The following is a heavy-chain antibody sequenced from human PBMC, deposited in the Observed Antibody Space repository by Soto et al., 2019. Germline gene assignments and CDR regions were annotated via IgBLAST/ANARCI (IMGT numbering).Heavy chain of an antibody. J-gene: IGHJ4*02. D-gene: IGHD3-10*01. CDR2: LTGSSSNI. V-gene: IGHV3-23*01. CDR3: ANGRATYGLLTHDY. CDR1: GFSFRNYA. Sequence: EVQLLESGGGLVQPGGSLRLSCAASGFSFRNYAMSWVRQAPGKGLEWISTLTGSSSNIYYADSVKGRFAISRDNSRNKLYLQMNSLTAEDTAVYYCANGRATYGLLTHDYWGQGTLVTVSS.